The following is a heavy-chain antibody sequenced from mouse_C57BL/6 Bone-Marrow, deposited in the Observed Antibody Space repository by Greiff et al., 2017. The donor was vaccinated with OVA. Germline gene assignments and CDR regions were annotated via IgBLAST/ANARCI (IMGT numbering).Heavy chain of an antibody. V-gene: IGHV8-8*01. Sequence: QVTLKVSGPGILQPSQTLSLTCTFSGFSLSTFGMGVGWIRQPSGKGLVWLAHIWWDDDKYYNPAMKRRLTISKDPSNNNEFLTIANVVTADTATYYGARIASEVYDGYYDYAMDYWGQGTSVTVSS. CDR1: GFSLSTFGMG. CDR3: ARIASEVYDGYYDYAMDY. D-gene: IGHD2-3*01. J-gene: IGHJ4*01. CDR2: IWWDDDK.